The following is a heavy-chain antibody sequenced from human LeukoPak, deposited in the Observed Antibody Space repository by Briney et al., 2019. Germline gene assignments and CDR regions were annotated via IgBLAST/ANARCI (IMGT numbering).Heavy chain of an antibody. J-gene: IGHJ4*02. CDR2: IFSNGDT. CDR3: TRDQMNY. Sequence: GGSLRLSCAASGFTFSRNYMLWVRQAPGKGLEWVSLIFSNGDTHYADSVKGRFTISRDTSKNTVSLQMNSLRVEDTAMYYCTRDQMNYWGQGTLVTVSS. V-gene: IGHV3-53*01. D-gene: IGHD5-24*01. CDR1: GFTFSRNY.